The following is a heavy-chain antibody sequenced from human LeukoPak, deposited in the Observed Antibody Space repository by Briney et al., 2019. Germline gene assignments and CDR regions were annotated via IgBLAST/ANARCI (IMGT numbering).Heavy chain of an antibody. V-gene: IGHV4-39*07. CDR1: GGSISSSSYY. CDR2: IYYSGST. D-gene: IGHD3-10*01. J-gene: IGHJ4*02. Sequence: LETLSLTCTVSGGSISSSSYYWGWLRQPPGKGLEWIGSIYYSGSTYYNPSLKSRVTISVDTSKNQFSLKLSSVTAADTAVYYCARFYYGSGSYPRWGQGTLVTVSS. CDR3: ARFYYGSGSYPR.